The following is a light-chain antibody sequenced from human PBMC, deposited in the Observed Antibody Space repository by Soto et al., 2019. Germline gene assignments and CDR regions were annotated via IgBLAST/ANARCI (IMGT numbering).Light chain of an antibody. CDR3: QHYNSWPRIA. Sequence: EIVMTQSPVTLSVSPGERATLFCRASQSASSNLAWYQHKPGQAPRLLIYGASTRATGIPARFSGSGSGTECTHTINSLESEDFAVYYCQHYNSWPRIAFGQGTRLEIK. J-gene: IGKJ5*01. CDR2: GAS. CDR1: QSASSN. V-gene: IGKV3-15*01.